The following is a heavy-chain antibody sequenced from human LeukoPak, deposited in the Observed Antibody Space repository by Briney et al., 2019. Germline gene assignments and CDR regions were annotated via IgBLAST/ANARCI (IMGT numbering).Heavy chain of an antibody. V-gene: IGHV1-8*01. CDR3: ARGSGDYGEHYFDY. CDR2: MNPNSGNT. D-gene: IGHD4-17*01. J-gene: IGHJ4*02. Sequence: ASVKVSCKASVYTFTSYDINWVRQATGQGLEWMGWMNPNSGNTGYAQKFQGRVTMTRNTSISTAYMELSSLRSEDTAVYYCARGSGDYGEHYFDYWGQGTLVTVSS. CDR1: VYTFTSYD.